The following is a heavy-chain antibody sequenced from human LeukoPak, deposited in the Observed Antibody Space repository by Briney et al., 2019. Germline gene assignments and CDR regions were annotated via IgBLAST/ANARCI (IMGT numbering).Heavy chain of an antibody. V-gene: IGHV4-39*01. CDR2: INYSGST. Sequence: KPSETLSPPCTLSGGSLSSSSYYWGWVRPPPREGLGWVGSINYSGSTYYNPSLKSRVTTSVDTSKNQFSLNLRSVTAADTAVYYCARPNNPNSSGWYVKFWGQGTLVTVSS. D-gene: IGHD6-19*01. CDR1: GGSLSSSSYY. J-gene: IGHJ4*02. CDR3: ARPNNPNSSGWYVKF.